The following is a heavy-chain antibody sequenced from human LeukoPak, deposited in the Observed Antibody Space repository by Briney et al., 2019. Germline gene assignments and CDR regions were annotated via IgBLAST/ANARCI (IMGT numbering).Heavy chain of an antibody. CDR2: ISYDGSNK. Sequence: GGSLRLSCAASGFTFSSYGMHWVRQAPGEGLEWVAVISYDGSNKYYADSVKGRFTISRDNSKNTLYLQMNSLRAEDTAVYYCAKDTPVPSYYDFWSGYLDYWGQGTLVTVSS. D-gene: IGHD3-3*01. CDR3: AKDTPVPSYYDFWSGYLDY. V-gene: IGHV3-30*18. CDR1: GFTFSSYG. J-gene: IGHJ4*02.